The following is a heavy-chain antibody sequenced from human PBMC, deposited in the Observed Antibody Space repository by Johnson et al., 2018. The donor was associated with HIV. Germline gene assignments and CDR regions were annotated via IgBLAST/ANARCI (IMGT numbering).Heavy chain of an antibody. D-gene: IGHD3-22*01. V-gene: IGHV3-53*01. CDR1: GFSVSSNY. Sequence: VQLVESGGGLIQPGGSLRLSCAASGFSVSSNYMSWIRQAPGKGLEWVSVIYSGGSTYYADSVKGRFTISSDNSKNTLYLQMNSLRAEDPAVYYCASSITMIVVVTGGAFDIWGQGTMVTVSS. J-gene: IGHJ3*02. CDR2: IYSGGST. CDR3: ASSITMIVVVTGGAFDI.